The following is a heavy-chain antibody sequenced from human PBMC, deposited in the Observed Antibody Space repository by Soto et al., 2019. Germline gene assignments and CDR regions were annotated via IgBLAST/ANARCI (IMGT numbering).Heavy chain of an antibody. CDR3: ARDPRSITGTTSSEDFQH. CDR2: IIPLLGIT. D-gene: IGHD1-20*01. J-gene: IGHJ1*01. Sequence: QAQLMQSGAEVKKPGSSVKVSCKASGGTFNGYAINWVRQAPGQGLEWMGGIIPLLGITNYAQKFQGRITIVADESTGTTSMDLRDLGSDDTAVYYCARDPRSITGTTSSEDFQHWGQGTLVSVSS. V-gene: IGHV1-69*01. CDR1: GGTFNGYA.